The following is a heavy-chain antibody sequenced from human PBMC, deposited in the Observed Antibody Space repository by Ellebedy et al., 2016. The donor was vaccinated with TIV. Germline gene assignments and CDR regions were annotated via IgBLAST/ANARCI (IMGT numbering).Heavy chain of an antibody. Sequence: GESLKISCAASGFTFSSNWMHWVRQAPGKGLVWVSRINSDGSRSTYADSVKGRFTIYRDNAKNTLYVQMNSLRAEDTAVYYCARDGIVGGPTEYYFDSWGQGTLVTVSS. J-gene: IGHJ4*02. D-gene: IGHD1-26*01. V-gene: IGHV3-74*01. CDR1: GFTFSSNW. CDR3: ARDGIVGGPTEYYFDS. CDR2: INSDGSRS.